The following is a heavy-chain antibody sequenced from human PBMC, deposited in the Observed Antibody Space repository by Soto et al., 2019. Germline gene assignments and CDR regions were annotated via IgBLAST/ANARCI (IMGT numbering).Heavy chain of an antibody. J-gene: IGHJ4*02. Sequence: PSETLSLTCVGSGGSIDSSNWWSWVRQPPGKGLEWIGEVFHSGSTNYNPSLRSRVTISVDRSKNQFSLNLRSVTAADTSVYYCAQRTYVKESRFDYRGQGVLVTVSS. CDR2: VFHSGST. CDR1: GGSIDSSNW. CDR3: AQRTYVKESRFDY. D-gene: IGHD3-16*01. V-gene: IGHV4-4*02.